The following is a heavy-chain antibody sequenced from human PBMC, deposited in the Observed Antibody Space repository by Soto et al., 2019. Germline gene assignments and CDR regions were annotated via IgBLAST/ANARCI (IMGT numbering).Heavy chain of an antibody. CDR1: GYTFTSYG. Sequence: GASVKVSCKASGYTFTSYGISWVRQAPGQGLEWMGWISAYNGNTNYAQKLQGRVTMTTDTSTSTAYMELRSLRSDDTAVYYCARGRGGYYDSSGYYGDAFDIWGQGTMVTVSS. V-gene: IGHV1-18*01. CDR3: ARGRGGYYDSSGYYGDAFDI. J-gene: IGHJ3*02. D-gene: IGHD3-22*01. CDR2: ISAYNGNT.